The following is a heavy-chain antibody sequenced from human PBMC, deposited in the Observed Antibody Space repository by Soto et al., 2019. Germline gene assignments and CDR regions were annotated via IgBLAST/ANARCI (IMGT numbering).Heavy chain of an antibody. CDR3: AKAGVLGAVAADY. J-gene: IGHJ4*02. V-gene: IGHV4-30-2*01. D-gene: IGHD6-19*01. Sequence: QLQLQESGSGLVKPSQTLSLTCAVSGGSISSGGYSWSWIRQPPGKGLEWIGYIYHSGSTYYNPSRKSRVTISVDRSKNQFSLQLSSVTAADTAVYYCAKAGVLGAVAADYWGQGTLVTVSS. CDR1: GGSISSGGYS. CDR2: IYHSGST.